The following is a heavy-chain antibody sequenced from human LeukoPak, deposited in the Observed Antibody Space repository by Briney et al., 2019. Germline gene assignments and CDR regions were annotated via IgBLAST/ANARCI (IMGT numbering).Heavy chain of an antibody. Sequence: GASVKVSCKASGYTFTSYGISWVRQAPGQGLEWMGWISAYNGNTNSAQKLQGRVTMTTDTSTSTAYMELRSLRSDDTAVYYCARGGRYSGYDLYFDYWGQGTLVTVSS. CDR3: ARGGRYSGYDLYFDY. CDR2: ISAYNGNT. V-gene: IGHV1-18*01. D-gene: IGHD5-12*01. J-gene: IGHJ4*02. CDR1: GYTFTSYG.